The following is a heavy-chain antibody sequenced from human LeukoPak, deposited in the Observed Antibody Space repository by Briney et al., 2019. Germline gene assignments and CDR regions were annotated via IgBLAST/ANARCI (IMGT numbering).Heavy chain of an antibody. Sequence: GGSLRLSCAASGFTFSTYWMTWVRQAPGKGLEWVANIKQDGSEKYFVDSVKGRFSISRDNSKNTLYLQMNSLRAEDTALYYCARDVSQGYSNYYYYYMDVWGKGTTVTVSS. CDR3: ARDVSQGYSNYYYYYMDV. V-gene: IGHV3-7*03. CDR2: IKQDGSEK. CDR1: GFTFSTYW. D-gene: IGHD5-18*01. J-gene: IGHJ6*03.